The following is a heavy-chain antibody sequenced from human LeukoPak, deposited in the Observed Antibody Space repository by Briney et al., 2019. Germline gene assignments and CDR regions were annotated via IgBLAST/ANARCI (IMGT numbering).Heavy chain of an antibody. D-gene: IGHD3-22*01. J-gene: IGHJ4*02. V-gene: IGHV3-23*01. CDR3: AKRGVVIRVILVGFHKEAYYFDS. CDR1: GITLSNYG. Sequence: PGGSLRLSCAVSGITLSNYGMSWVRQAPGKGLEWVAGISGSGGSTNYADSVKGRFTISRDNRKNTLYLQMNSLRVEDTAVYFCAKRGVVIRVILVGFHKEAYYFDSWGQGALVTVSP. CDR2: ISGSGGST.